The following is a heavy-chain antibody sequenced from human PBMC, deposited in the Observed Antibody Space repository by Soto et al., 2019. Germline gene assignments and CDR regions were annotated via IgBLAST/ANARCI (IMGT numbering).Heavy chain of an antibody. V-gene: IGHV3-23*01. Sequence: EVQLMESGGGLVKPGGTLRLSCVGSGFSLSDYAMSCVRQIPGKGLEWVSAISASGGSIFYADSVKGRFTISRDLRNNTLFLQMNTLKAEDTAFYFCAKDGSGTYYRFFDTWGQGALVTVSS. D-gene: IGHD3-3*01. J-gene: IGHJ4*02. CDR3: AKDGSGTYYRFFDT. CDR2: ISASGGSI. CDR1: GFSLSDYA.